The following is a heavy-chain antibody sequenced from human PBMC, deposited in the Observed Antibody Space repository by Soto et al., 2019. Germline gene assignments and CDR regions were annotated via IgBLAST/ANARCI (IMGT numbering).Heavy chain of an antibody. CDR1: GFTFSDYY. V-gene: IGHV3-74*01. J-gene: IGHJ4*02. CDR2: INSDGSST. Sequence: PGGSLRLSCAASGFTFSDYYMSWIRQAPGKGLVWVSRINSDGSSTSYADSVKGRFTISRDNAKNTLYLQMNSLRAEDTAVYYCARGVGSSSWYAGYWGQGTLVTVSS. CDR3: ARGVGSSSWYAGY. D-gene: IGHD6-13*01.